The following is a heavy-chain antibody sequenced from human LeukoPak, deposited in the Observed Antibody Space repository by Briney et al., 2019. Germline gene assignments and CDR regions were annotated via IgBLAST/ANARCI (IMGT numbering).Heavy chain of an antibody. CDR2: ISTGSSII. Sequence: SGGSLRLSCTASGFTFSSYSINWVRQAPGKGLEWVSYISTGSSIIYYADSVKGRFTISRDNAKNSLYLQMHSLRAEDTAVYYCARGPQRTLGYFDLWGRGTLVTVSS. V-gene: IGHV3-48*01. CDR3: ARGPQRTLGYFDL. J-gene: IGHJ2*01. D-gene: IGHD6-25*01. CDR1: GFTFSSYS.